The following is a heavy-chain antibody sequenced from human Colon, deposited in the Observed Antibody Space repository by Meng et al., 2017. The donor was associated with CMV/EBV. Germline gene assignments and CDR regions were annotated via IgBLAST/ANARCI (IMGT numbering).Heavy chain of an antibody. D-gene: IGHD3-10*01. CDR3: ARDRGTAVGEDGMDV. V-gene: IGHV3-48*03. CDR1: GFMFSNYE. CDR2: IDTSGYTV. Sequence: GESLKISCAASGFMFSNYEMNWVRQAPGKGLEWVSYIDTSGYTVFYGNSVKARFTISRNNAKNSLLLQMNSLRGDDTAVYYCARDRGTAVGEDGMDVWGQGATVTVSS. J-gene: IGHJ6*02.